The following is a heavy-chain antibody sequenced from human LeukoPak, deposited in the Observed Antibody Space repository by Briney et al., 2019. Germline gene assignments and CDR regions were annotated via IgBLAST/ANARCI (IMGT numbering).Heavy chain of an antibody. CDR1: GGSISSYY. D-gene: IGHD4-23*01. CDR3: ARALRLWGGNSGIAFDI. Sequence: SETLPLTCTVSGGSISSYYWNWIRQPPGKGLEWIGYIYNSGSTNYNHSLKSRVTISEDMSNNQFSLKLSSVTAADTAVYYCARALRLWGGNSGIAFDIWGQGTMVTVSS. CDR2: IYNSGST. V-gene: IGHV4-59*01. J-gene: IGHJ3*02.